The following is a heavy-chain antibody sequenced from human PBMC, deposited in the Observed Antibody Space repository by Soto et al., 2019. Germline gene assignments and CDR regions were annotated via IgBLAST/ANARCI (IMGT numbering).Heavy chain of an antibody. V-gene: IGHV4-34*01. D-gene: IGHD3-3*01. CDR1: GGSFSGYY. CDR3: ARGGRRYLEWLLPTGGMDV. J-gene: IGHJ6*02. Sequence: QVQLQQWGAGLLKASETLSLTCAVYGGSFSGYYWSWIRQPPGKGLEWIGEINHSGSTNYNPSLKSRVTISVDTSKNQFSLKLSSVTAADTAVYYCARGGRRYLEWLLPTGGMDVWGQGTTVTVSS. CDR2: INHSGST.